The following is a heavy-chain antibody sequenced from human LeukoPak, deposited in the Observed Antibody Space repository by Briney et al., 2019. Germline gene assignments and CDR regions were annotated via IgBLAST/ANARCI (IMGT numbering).Heavy chain of an antibody. CDR1: GFSFSSYE. V-gene: IGHV3-48*03. CDR3: ARDATTHTIGWYDDAFDI. Sequence: GGSLRLSFAPSGFSFSSYEMNWVRQAPGKGLEWVSYISASGTRIDYADYVKGRFTIPRDNAEKSLHLQMNSRRAENTAVYYCARDATTHTIGWYDDAFDIWGHGTMVTVSS. J-gene: IGHJ3*02. D-gene: IGHD6-19*01. CDR2: ISASGTRI.